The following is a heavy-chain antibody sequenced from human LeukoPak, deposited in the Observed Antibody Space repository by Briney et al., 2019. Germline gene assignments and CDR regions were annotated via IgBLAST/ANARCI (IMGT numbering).Heavy chain of an antibody. CDR2: INHSGST. CDR1: GGSFSGYY. Sequence: SETLSLTCAVYGGSFSGYYWSWIRQPPGKGLEWIGEINHSGSTNYNPSLKSRVTISVDTSKNQFSLKPSSVTAADTAVYYCARGGGIAARSFDYWGQGTLVTVSS. V-gene: IGHV4-34*01. CDR3: ARGGGIAARSFDY. D-gene: IGHD6-6*01. J-gene: IGHJ4*02.